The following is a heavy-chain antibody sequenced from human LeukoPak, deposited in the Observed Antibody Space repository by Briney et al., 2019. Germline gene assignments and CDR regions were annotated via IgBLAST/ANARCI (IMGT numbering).Heavy chain of an antibody. V-gene: IGHV4-59*08. CDR1: GGSTSSNY. D-gene: IGHD2-15*01. CDR3: ARRLSSSGGFPMWVDN. CDR2: ISYSGST. Sequence: SETLSLTCTVSGGSTSSNYWSWLRQPPGKGLEWFGYISYSGSTRYNPSLKSRVTISVDTSKNQFSLKLSSVNAADTAVYYCARRLSSSGGFPMWVDNWGRGTLVSVSS. J-gene: IGHJ4*01.